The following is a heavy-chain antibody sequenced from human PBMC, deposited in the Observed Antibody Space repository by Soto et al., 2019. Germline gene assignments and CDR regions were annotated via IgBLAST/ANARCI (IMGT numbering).Heavy chain of an antibody. CDR1: GDSVSSNSAA. J-gene: IGHJ6*02. CDR2: TYYRSKWYN. D-gene: IGHD6-13*01. V-gene: IGHV6-1*01. CDR3: ARVGAWGGRASSSQISAREV. Sequence: SQTLSLNCAISGDSVSSNSAAWNWIRQSPSRGLEWLGRTYYRSKWYNDYAVSVKSRITINPDTSKNQFSLQLNSVTPEDTAVYYCARVGAWGGRASSSQISAREVWGQGTTVSTSS.